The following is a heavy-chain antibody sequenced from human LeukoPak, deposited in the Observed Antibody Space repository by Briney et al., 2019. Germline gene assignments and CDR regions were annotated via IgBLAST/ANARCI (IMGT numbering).Heavy chain of an antibody. CDR2: ISGSGGST. J-gene: IGHJ4*02. Sequence: GGSLRLSCAASGFTFSSHAMSWVRQAPGKGLEWVSAISGSGGSTYYADSVKGRFTISRDNSKNTLYLQMNSLRAEDTAVYYCAKAMHGMRYYFDYWGQGTLVTVSS. CDR3: AKAMHGMRYYFDY. CDR1: GFTFSSHA. V-gene: IGHV3-23*01. D-gene: IGHD1-14*01.